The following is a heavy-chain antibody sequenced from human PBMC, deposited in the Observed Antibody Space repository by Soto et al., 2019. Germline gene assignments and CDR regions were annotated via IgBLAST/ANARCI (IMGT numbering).Heavy chain of an antibody. Sequence: SVKVSCKVSGYTITELSMHWVRQAPGKGLEWMGGFDPEDGETIYAQKFQGRVTMTEDTSTDTAYMELSSLRSEDTAAYYCATARPPHYYYGMDVWGQGTTVTVSS. V-gene: IGHV1-24*01. CDR3: ATARPPHYYYGMDV. J-gene: IGHJ6*02. CDR2: FDPEDGET. CDR1: GYTITELS.